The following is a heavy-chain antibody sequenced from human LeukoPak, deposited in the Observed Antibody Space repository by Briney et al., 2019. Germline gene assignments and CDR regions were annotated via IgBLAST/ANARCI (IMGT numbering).Heavy chain of an antibody. D-gene: IGHD6-25*01. V-gene: IGHV3-7*01. CDR2: INEDGSEK. Sequence: GGSLRLSCAASGFTFSTFWMHWVRQAPGKGLEWVANINEDGSEKNYVDSVKGRFVISRDNTKNSLYLHLISLRAEDAAVYHCARDWSSGWFDYWGRRTLVTVSS. CDR3: ARDWSSGWFDY. CDR1: GFTFSTFW. J-gene: IGHJ4*02.